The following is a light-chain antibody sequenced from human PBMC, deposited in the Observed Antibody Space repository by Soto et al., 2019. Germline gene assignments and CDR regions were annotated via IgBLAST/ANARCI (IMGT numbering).Light chain of an antibody. V-gene: IGLV2-23*02. CDR2: EVS. J-gene: IGLJ3*02. CDR3: CSYAGSSTPWV. Sequence: QSVLTQPASVSGSPGQSITISCTGTSSDVGSYNLVSWYQQHPGKAPKLMIYEVSKRPSGVSKRFSGSKSGNTASLTISGHQAEEEADYYCCSYAGSSTPWVFGGGTKLTVL. CDR1: SSDVGSYNL.